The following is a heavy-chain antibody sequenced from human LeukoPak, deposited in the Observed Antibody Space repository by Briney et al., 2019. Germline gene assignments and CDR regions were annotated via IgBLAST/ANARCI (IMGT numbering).Heavy chain of an antibody. J-gene: IGHJ5*02. V-gene: IGHV1-69*05. CDR3: ARHRVSSLPHNWFDP. CDR2: IIPIFGTA. Sequence: SVKVSCKASGGTLSSYAISWVRQAPGQGLEWMGGIIPIFGTANYAQKFQGRVTITTDESTSTAYMELSSLRSEDTAVYYCARHRVSSLPHNWFDPWGQGTLVTVSS. CDR1: GGTLSSYA. D-gene: IGHD6-13*01.